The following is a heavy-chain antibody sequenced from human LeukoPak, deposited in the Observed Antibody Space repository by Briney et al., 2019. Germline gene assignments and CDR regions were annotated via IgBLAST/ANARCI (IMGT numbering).Heavy chain of an antibody. D-gene: IGHD3-10*01. CDR1: GYTFTSYA. J-gene: IGHJ6*02. CDR3: ARGIYRMVRGVIDYYYYGMGV. CDR2: INTNTGNP. V-gene: IGHV7-4-1*02. Sequence: ASVKVSCKASGYTFTSYAMNWVRQAPGQGLEWMGWINTNTGNPTYAQGFTGRFVFSLDTSVSTAYLQISSLKAEDTAVYYCARGIYRMVRGVIDYYYYGMGVWGQGTTVTVSS.